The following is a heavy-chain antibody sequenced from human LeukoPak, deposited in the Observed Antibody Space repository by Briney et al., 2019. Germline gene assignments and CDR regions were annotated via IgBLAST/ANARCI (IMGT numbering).Heavy chain of an antibody. V-gene: IGHV1-24*01. CDR1: GYTLTELS. D-gene: IGHD3-22*01. J-gene: IGHJ4*02. CDR3: ATLSRYYDSPNRDY. Sequence: ASVKVSCKVSGYTLTELSMHWVRQAPGKGLEWMGGFDPEDGETIYAQKFQGRVTMTEDTSTDTAYMELSSLRSEDTAVYYCATLSRYYDSPNRDYWGQGTLVTVSS. CDR2: FDPEDGET.